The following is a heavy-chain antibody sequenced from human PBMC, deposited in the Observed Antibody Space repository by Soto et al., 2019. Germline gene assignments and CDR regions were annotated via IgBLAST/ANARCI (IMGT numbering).Heavy chain of an antibody. CDR1: GGSISSSFYY. CDR3: ARRAAAYDAFDI. J-gene: IGHJ3*02. CDR2: IYYSGST. Sequence: HLQLQESGPGLVKPSETLSLTCTVSGGSISSSFYYWGWIRQPPGKGLEWIGSIYYSGSTYYNPSLKSRVTISVDTSKNQFSLKVSSVTAADTAVYYCARRAAAYDAFDIWGQGTMVTVS. D-gene: IGHD2-2*01. V-gene: IGHV4-39*01.